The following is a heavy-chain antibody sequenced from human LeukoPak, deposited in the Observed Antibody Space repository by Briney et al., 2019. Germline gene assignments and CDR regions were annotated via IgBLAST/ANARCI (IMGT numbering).Heavy chain of an antibody. D-gene: IGHD6-6*01. CDR3: ARAGIAARLTYYYYYYMDV. J-gene: IGHJ6*03. CDR1: GGTFSSYS. V-gene: IGHV1-69*05. Sequence: SVTVSCMASGGTFSSYSISWVGQAPGQGLEWVGGIIPIFGTANYAQKFQGRVTITTDESTSTAYMELSSLRSEDTAVYYCARAGIAARLTYYYYYYMDVWGKGTTVTVSS. CDR2: IIPIFGTA.